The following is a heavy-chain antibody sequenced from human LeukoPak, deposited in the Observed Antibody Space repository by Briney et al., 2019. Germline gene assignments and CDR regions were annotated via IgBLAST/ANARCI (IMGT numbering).Heavy chain of an antibody. CDR3: AELGITMIGGV. Sequence: PGGSLRLSCAASGFTFSSHEMNWVRQAPGKGLEWVSYISSSDSTIYYADSVKGRVTISRDNAKNSLYLQMNSPRAEDTAVYYCAELGITMIGGVWGKGTTVTISS. CDR1: GFTFSSHE. D-gene: IGHD3-10*02. V-gene: IGHV3-48*03. CDR2: ISSSDSTI. J-gene: IGHJ6*04.